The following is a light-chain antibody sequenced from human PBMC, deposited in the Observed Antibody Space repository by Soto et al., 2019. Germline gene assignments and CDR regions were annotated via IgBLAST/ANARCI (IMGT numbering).Light chain of an antibody. J-gene: IGKJ4*01. CDR1: QGISSY. Sequence: DIQLTQSPSFLSASVGDRVTITCRASQGISSYVAWYQQKPGKAPKVLIYAASTLKSGVPSRFSGSGSGKEFTLTTSSLQPKDFATYPCKQVKNSPLPFGGGTRVEIK. CDR3: KQVKNSPLP. CDR2: AAS. V-gene: IGKV1-9*01.